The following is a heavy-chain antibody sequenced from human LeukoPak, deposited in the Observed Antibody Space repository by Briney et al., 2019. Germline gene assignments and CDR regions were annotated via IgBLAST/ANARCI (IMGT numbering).Heavy chain of an antibody. CDR3: VKDFRAGYFSATYYDSSL. Sequence: GGSLRLSCAASGFTFSTYALSWVRQTPGKGLEWVSAGSGGCDYTYYADFVRVRFTISRDNSKNTLFLQMNSLRSEDPGVYYCVKDFRAGYFSATYYDSSLWGQGPLVTVSS. V-gene: IGHV3-23*01. CDR2: GSGGCDYT. J-gene: IGHJ1*01. D-gene: IGHD3-22*01. CDR1: GFTFSTYA.